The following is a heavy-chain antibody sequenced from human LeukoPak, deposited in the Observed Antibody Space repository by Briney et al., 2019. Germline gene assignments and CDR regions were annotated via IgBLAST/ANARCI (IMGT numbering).Heavy chain of an antibody. D-gene: IGHD2-2*02. CDR2: IIPIFGTA. J-gene: IGHJ5*02. CDR3: ARDCSSTSCYKGEGWFDP. Sequence: GASVKVSCKASGGTFSSYAISWVRQAPGQGLEWMGGIIPIFGTANYAQKFQGRVTITTDESTSTAYMELSSLRSEDTAVYYCARDCSSTSCYKGEGWFDPWGQGTLVTVSS. V-gene: IGHV1-69*05. CDR1: GGTFSSYA.